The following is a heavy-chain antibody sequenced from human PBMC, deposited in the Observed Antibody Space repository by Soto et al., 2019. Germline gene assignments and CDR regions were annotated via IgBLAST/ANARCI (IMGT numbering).Heavy chain of an antibody. CDR1: GGTVSSNY. CDR2: IYSGGST. D-gene: IGHD3-9*01. Sequence: PEGSLRLSCAASGGTVSSNYMSWVRQAPGKGLEWVSVIYSGGSTYYAYSVKGRVTISGDNSKNTLYLTMKSLSAGETAVYYCARNPEYYDILTGYSQGHQTGMDVWGQATTVTVSS. CDR3: ARNPEYYDILTGYSQGHQTGMDV. J-gene: IGHJ6*02. V-gene: IGHV3-66*01.